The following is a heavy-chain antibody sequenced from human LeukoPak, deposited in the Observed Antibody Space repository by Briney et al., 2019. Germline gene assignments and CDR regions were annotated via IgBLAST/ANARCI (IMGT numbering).Heavy chain of an antibody. J-gene: IGHJ3*02. V-gene: IGHV4-4*02. CDR1: GGSISSNNW. CDR3: ARATGAVAVRGWAFDI. D-gene: IGHD6-19*01. Sequence: SGTLSLTRAVSGGSISSNNWWNWVRQPPGKGLEWIGEIYHSASTNYSPSLKSRVTISVDKSKNQFSLNMNSVTAADTAVYYCARATGAVAVRGWAFDIWGQGTMVTVSS. CDR2: IYHSAST.